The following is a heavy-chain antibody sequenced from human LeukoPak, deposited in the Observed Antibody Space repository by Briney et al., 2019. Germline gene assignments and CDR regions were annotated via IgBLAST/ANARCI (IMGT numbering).Heavy chain of an antibody. D-gene: IGHD5-18*01. CDR1: GYTFTSYD. CDR3: ARGSSGAMVTLYYYYYGMDV. V-gene: IGHV1-8*01. J-gene: IGHJ6*02. CDR2: MNPNSGNT. Sequence: ASVKVSCKASGYTFTSYDFNWVRQATGQGLEWMGWMNPNSGNTGYAQKFQGRVTMTRNTSISTAYMELSSLRSEDTAVYYCARGSSGAMVTLYYYYYGMDVWGQGTTVTVSS.